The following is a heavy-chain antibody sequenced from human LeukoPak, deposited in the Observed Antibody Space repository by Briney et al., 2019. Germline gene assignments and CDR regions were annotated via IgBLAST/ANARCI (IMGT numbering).Heavy chain of an antibody. V-gene: IGHV3-11*04. Sequence: GGSLRLSCAASGFTFSDYYMSWIRQAPGKGLEWVSYISSSGSTIYYADSVKGRFTISRDNAKNSLYLQMNSLRAEDTAVYYCARDGVGTYGGNSRRLVYYFDYWGHGALVTVSS. CDR2: ISSSGSTI. J-gene: IGHJ4*01. CDR1: GFTFSDYY. D-gene: IGHD4-23*01. CDR3: ARDGVGTYGGNSRRLVYYFDY.